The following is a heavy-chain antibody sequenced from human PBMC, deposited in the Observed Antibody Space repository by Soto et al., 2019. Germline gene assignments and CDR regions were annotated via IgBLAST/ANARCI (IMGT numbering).Heavy chain of an antibody. CDR2: IYYSGST. V-gene: IGHV4-39*01. J-gene: IGHJ5*02. CDR1: GGSISSTSNY. CDR3: ARHYRNTSVFRDNWFYP. Sequence: QLQLQESSPGLVKPSETLSLTCTVSGGSISSTSNYWGWIRQPPGKGLKWIGRIYYSGSTYYNPSLKSRVNISVVTSKNLSSLKLSSVSAADTAVYYCARHYRNTSVFRDNWFYPWGQGTLVTVSS. D-gene: IGHD4-4*01.